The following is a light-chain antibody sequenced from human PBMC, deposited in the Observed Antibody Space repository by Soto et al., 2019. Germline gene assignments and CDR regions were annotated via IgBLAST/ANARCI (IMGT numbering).Light chain of an antibody. CDR2: DAS. CDR3: QQRSNWPVT. J-gene: IGKJ3*01. Sequence: EIVLTQSPATLSLSPGERVTLSCRASQSVSSYLAWYQQKPGQAPRLLIYDASNMAPGIPARFSGSGSGTDFTLTISSLEPEDFAVYYCQQRSNWPVTFGPGTKVDIK. V-gene: IGKV3-11*01. CDR1: QSVSSY.